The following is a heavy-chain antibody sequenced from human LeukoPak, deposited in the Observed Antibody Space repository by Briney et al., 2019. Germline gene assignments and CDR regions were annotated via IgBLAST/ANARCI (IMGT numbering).Heavy chain of an antibody. Sequence: SETLSLTCAVYGGSFSGYYWSWIRQPPGKGLEWIGEINHSGSTNYNPSLKSRVTISVDTSKNQFSLKLSSVTAADTAVYYCARGYRWTNYCYDSSGHGGPDLWGRGTLVTVSS. CDR2: INHSGST. CDR1: GGSFSGYY. J-gene: IGHJ2*01. CDR3: ARGYRWTNYCYDSSGHGGPDL. V-gene: IGHV4-34*01. D-gene: IGHD3-22*01.